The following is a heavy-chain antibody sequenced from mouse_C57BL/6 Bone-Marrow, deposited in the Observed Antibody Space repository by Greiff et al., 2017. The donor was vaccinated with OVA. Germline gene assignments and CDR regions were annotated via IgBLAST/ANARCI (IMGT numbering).Heavy chain of an antibody. CDR3: AIRSYWYFDV. J-gene: IGHJ1*03. Sequence: QVHVKQPGAELVKPGASVKLSCKASGYTFTSYWMHWVKQRPGQGLEWIGMIHPNSGSTNYNEKFKSKATLTVDKSSSTAYMQLSSLTSEDSAVYYCAIRSYWYFDVWGTGTTVTVSS. V-gene: IGHV1-64*01. D-gene: IGHD1-1*01. CDR2: IHPNSGST. CDR1: GYTFTSYW.